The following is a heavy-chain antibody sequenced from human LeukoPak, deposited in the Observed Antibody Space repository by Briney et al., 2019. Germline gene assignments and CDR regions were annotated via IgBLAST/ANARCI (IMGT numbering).Heavy chain of an antibody. V-gene: IGHV4-34*01. CDR1: GGSFSGYY. CDR3: ARGRFKVVIAPAEYFQH. Sequence: ASETLTLTCAVYGGSFSGYYWSWIRQPPGKGLEWIGEINHSGSTNYNPSLKSRVTISVDTSKNQFSLKLSSVTAADTAVYYCARGRFKVVIAPAEYFQHWGQGTLVTVSS. D-gene: IGHD2-21*01. J-gene: IGHJ1*01. CDR2: INHSGST.